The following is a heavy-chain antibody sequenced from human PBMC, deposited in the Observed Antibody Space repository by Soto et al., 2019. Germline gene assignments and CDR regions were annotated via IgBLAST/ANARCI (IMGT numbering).Heavy chain of an antibody. Sequence: ASVKVSCKASGYTFTGYYMHWVRQAPGQGLEWMGWINPNSCGTNYAQKFQGWVTMTRDTSINTAYMELSRLRSDDTAVYYCARAPYSSHHYFDYWGQGTLVTVSS. CDR3: ARAPYSSHHYFDY. D-gene: IGHD6-13*01. V-gene: IGHV1-2*04. CDR1: GYTFTGYY. J-gene: IGHJ4*02. CDR2: INPNSCGT.